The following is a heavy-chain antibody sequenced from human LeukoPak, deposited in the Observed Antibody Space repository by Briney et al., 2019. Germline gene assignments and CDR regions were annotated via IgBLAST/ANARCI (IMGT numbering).Heavy chain of an antibody. J-gene: IGHJ4*02. CDR1: GFTFSNYW. D-gene: IGHD6-13*01. CDR3: ARDRGIAAAGTGY. CDR2: IKQDGSEK. V-gene: IGHV3-7*01. Sequence: GGSLRLSCAASGFTFSNYWMSWVRQAPGKGLEWVANIKQDGSEKYYVDSVKGRFTISRDNAKNSLYLQMNSLRAEDTAVYYCARDRGIAAAGTGYWGQGTLVTVSS.